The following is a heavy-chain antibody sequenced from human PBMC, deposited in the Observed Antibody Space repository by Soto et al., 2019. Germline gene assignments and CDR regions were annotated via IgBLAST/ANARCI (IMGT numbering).Heavy chain of an antibody. D-gene: IGHD1-1*01. CDR3: ARGPRFRYPPTRLNWFDP. CDR2: IYYTGSS. Sequence: SETQSLTCAVSGGSISSSSYYWDWISQPPGKGLEWIGTIYYTGSSNYNPSLKSRVTISVDTSKNQFSLKLSSVTAADTAVYYCARGPRFRYPPTRLNWFDPWGQGTLVTVSS. V-gene: IGHV4-39*07. J-gene: IGHJ5*02. CDR1: GGSISSSSYY.